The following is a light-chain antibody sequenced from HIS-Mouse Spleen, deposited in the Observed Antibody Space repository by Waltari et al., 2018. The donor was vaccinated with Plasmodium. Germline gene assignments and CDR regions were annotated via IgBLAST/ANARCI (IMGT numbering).Light chain of an antibody. V-gene: IGLV5-37*01. J-gene: IGLJ3*02. CDR1: SDINVGSYN. CDR2: YYSDSDK. Sequence: QPVLTQPPSSSASPGESARLTCTLPSDINVGSYNIYWYQQKPGSPPRYLLYYYSDSDKGQGSGAPCRFFGSNDASANTGVLIISGLQSEDEADYSCMIWPSNASGVFGGGTKLAVL. CDR3: MIWPSNASGV.